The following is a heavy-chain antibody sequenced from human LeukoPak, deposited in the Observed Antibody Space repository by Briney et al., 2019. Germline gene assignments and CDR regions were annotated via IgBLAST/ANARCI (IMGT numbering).Heavy chain of an antibody. J-gene: IGHJ4*02. CDR1: GYTFTSYG. CDR3: ARAEGYCSGGSCYVISIDY. Sequence: ASVKVSCKASGYTFTSYGISWVRQAPGQGLEWMGWISAYNGNTNYAQKLQGRVTMTTDTSTSTAYMGLRGLRSDDTAVYYCARAEGYCSGGSCYVISIDYWGQGTLVTVSS. D-gene: IGHD2-15*01. CDR2: ISAYNGNT. V-gene: IGHV1-18*01.